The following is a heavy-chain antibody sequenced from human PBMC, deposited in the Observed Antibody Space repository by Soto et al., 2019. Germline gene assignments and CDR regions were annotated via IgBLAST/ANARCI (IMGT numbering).Heavy chain of an antibody. Sequence: QVQLVQSGAEVTEPGASVKVSCKASGYTFISYGVSWVRQAPGQGLEWMGWISGNTGKTNYAQKLQGRVIMTTDTFTSTAYMELKSLTSDDTAVYYCARDWNCTNTRCQNCFDPWGQGTLVTVSS. V-gene: IGHV1-18*01. D-gene: IGHD2-2*01. CDR2: ISGNTGKT. CDR1: GYTFISYG. J-gene: IGHJ5*02. CDR3: ARDWNCTNTRCQNCFDP.